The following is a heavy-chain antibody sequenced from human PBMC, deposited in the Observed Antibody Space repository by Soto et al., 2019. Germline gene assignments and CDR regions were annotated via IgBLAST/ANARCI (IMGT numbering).Heavy chain of an antibody. D-gene: IGHD4-17*01. J-gene: IGHJ4*02. CDR3: AKDPAPTTVTPGGNFDY. CDR2: ISSSSRNK. CDR1: GFSFRSCN. V-gene: IGHV3-48*01. Sequence: GGSLSLPCAASGFSFRSCNTNWVRQAPGKGLEWVSYISSSSRNKYYADSVKGRFTISRDNSKNTLYLQMNSLRAEDTAVYYCAKDPAPTTVTPGGNFDYWGQGTLVTVSS.